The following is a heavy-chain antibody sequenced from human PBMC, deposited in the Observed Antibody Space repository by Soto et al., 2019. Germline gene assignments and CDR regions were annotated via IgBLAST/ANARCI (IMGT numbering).Heavy chain of an antibody. CDR2: IFYTGRT. CDR1: DGSISTSSYY. CDR3: TRHHPHHYDSSGYFDY. J-gene: IGHJ4*02. D-gene: IGHD3-22*01. Sequence: WETLSLTCTVSDGSISTSSYYWGWIRQSPGKELEWIGTIFYTGRTYYNPSLESRVTLSVDTSKNQFSLHLTSVTAADTALYYCTRHHPHHYDSSGYFDYWGQGTLVTVSS. V-gene: IGHV4-39*01.